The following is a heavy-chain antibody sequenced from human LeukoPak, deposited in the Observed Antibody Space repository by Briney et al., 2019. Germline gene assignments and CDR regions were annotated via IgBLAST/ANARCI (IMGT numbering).Heavy chain of an antibody. J-gene: IGHJ4*02. CDR3: AKVYGAARQGAFDY. CDR2: INSDGSTT. Sequence: PGGSLRLSCGASGFTFSSYWMHWVRQAPGKGLVWISRINSDGSTTSYADSVKGRFTISRDNVKNTLYLQMNSLRAEDTAVYYCAKVYGAARQGAFDYWGQGTLVTVSS. D-gene: IGHD6-6*01. V-gene: IGHV3-74*01. CDR1: GFTFSSYW.